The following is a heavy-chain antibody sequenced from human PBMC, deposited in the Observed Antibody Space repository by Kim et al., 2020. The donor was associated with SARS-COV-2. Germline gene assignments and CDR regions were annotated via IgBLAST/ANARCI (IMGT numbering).Heavy chain of an antibody. V-gene: IGHV3-7*01. Sequence: YVDSVEGRFTMSRDNAKNSLYLQMSSLRTDDTAIYYCAALDSVQVPGGIWGQGTLVTVSS. J-gene: IGHJ4*02. D-gene: IGHD3-10*01. CDR3: AALDSVQVPGGI.